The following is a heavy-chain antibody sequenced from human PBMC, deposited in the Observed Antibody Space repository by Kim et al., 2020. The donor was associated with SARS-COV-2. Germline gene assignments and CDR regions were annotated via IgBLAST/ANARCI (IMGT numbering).Heavy chain of an antibody. CDR2: INHSGST. Sequence: SETLSLTCAVYGGSFSGYYWSWIRQPPGKGLEWIGEINHSGSTNYNPSLKSRVTISVDTSKNQFSLKLSSVTAADTAVYYCARDRRYSSSWGAFDIWGQG. V-gene: IGHV4-34*01. CDR1: GGSFSGYY. J-gene: IGHJ3*02. CDR3: ARDRRYSSSWGAFDI. D-gene: IGHD6-13*01.